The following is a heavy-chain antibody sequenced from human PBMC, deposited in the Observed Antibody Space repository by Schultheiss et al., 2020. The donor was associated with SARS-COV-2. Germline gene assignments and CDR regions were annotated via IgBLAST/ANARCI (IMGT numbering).Heavy chain of an antibody. CDR3: ASSIWSGYLPTTWS. CDR2: IYYSGST. D-gene: IGHD3-3*01. CDR1: GDFFSTYY. J-gene: IGHJ4*02. V-gene: IGHV4-39*07. Sequence: SQTLSLTCAVSGDFFSTYYWGWIRQPPGKGLEWIGSIYYSGSTYYNPSLKSRVTISVDTSKNQFSLKLSSVTAADTAVYYCASSIWSGYLPTTWSWGQGTLVTGSS.